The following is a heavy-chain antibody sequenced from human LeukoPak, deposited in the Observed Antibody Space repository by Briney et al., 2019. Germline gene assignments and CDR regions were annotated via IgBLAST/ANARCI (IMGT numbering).Heavy chain of an antibody. CDR2: ISYDGSNK. V-gene: IGHV3-30*18. J-gene: IGHJ4*02. Sequence: GGSLRLSCAASGFTFSTYAMSWVRQAPGKGLEWVALISYDGSNKYYADSVRGRFTISRDNSKNTLYLQINSLRPEDTAVYYCAKDFEGFCGGDCYSMDFWGQGTLATVSS. CDR1: GFTFSTYA. CDR3: AKDFEGFCGGDCYSMDF. D-gene: IGHD2-21*02.